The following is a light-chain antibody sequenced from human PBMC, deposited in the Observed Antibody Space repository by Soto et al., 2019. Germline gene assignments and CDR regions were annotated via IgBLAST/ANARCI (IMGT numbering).Light chain of an antibody. CDR2: LGS. Sequence: DMMRTQSPLALAVTGGDPSYNASRSSETPMHSNGYNYLDWYLQKPGQSPQLLIYLGSNRASGVPDRFSGSGSGTDFTLKISRVEAEDVGVYYCMQALQTPLTFGGGTKVDIK. V-gene: IGKV2-28*01. J-gene: IGKJ4*01. CDR1: ETPMHSNGYNY. CDR3: MQALQTPLT.